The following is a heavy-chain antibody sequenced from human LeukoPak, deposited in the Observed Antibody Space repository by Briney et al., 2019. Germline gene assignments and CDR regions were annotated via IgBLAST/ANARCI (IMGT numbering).Heavy chain of an antibody. Sequence: GGSLRLSCAASGFTFSSYGMHWVRQAPGKGLEWVSSISSSSSYIYYADSVKGRFTISRDNAKNSLYLQMNSLRAEDTAVYYCARVSNDFWSGYYIDYWGQGTLVTVSS. D-gene: IGHD3-3*01. CDR3: ARVSNDFWSGYYIDY. V-gene: IGHV3-21*01. CDR2: ISSSSSYI. J-gene: IGHJ4*02. CDR1: GFTFSSYG.